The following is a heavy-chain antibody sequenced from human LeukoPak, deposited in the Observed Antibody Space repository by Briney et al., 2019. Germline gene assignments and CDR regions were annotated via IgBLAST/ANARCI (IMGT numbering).Heavy chain of an antibody. D-gene: IGHD6-19*01. V-gene: IGHV4-30-4*08. CDR3: ARETNESGSGWSLDY. CDR1: GGSISSGDYY. J-gene: IGHJ4*02. Sequence: PSQTLSLTCTVSGGSISSGDYYWSWIRQLPGKGLEWIGYIYYSGSTYYNPSLKSRVTISVDTSKNQFSLKLSSVTAADTAVYYCARETNESGSGWSLDYWGQGALVTVSS. CDR2: IYYSGST.